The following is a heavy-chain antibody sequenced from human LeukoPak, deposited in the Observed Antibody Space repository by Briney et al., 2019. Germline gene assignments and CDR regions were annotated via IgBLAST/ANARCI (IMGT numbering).Heavy chain of an antibody. Sequence: PGGSLRLSCAASGFPLSRYAMSWVRQAPGKGLEWVSGSSGRDGTTAYADPVKGRFTISRDSSRNSLFLQLDSLRPEDTAVYYCAKDVMATMSSGGYYFDHWGQGTLVTVSS. CDR1: GFPLSRYA. CDR3: AKDVMATMSSGGYYFDH. CDR2: SSGRDGTT. D-gene: IGHD5-12*01. J-gene: IGHJ4*02. V-gene: IGHV3-23*01.